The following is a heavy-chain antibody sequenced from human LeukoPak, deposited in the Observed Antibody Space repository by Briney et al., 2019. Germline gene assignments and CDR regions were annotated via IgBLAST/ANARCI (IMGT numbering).Heavy chain of an antibody. J-gene: IGHJ4*02. CDR2: ISYDGSNK. D-gene: IGHD4-17*01. CDR3: AKDKYGDYVIDY. V-gene: IGHV3-30*18. CDR1: GFTFSRYG. Sequence: GGSLRLSCAASGFTFSRYGMHWVRQAPGKGLEWVAVISYDGSNKYYADSVKGRFTISRDNSKNTLYLQMNSLRAEDTAVYYCAKDKYGDYVIDYWGQGTLVTVSS.